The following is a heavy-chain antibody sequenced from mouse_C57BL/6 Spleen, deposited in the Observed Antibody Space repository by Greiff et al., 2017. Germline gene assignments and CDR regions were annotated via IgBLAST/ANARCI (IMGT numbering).Heavy chain of an antibody. Sequence: QVQLQQSGPELVKPGASVKISCKASGYAFSSSWMHWVKQRPGKGLEWIGRIYPGDGDTNYNGKFKGKATLTADKSSSTAYMQLSSLTSEDSAVYFCARVAVVATDWYFDVWGTGTTVTVSS. CDR1: GYAFSSSW. D-gene: IGHD1-1*01. CDR3: ARVAVVATDWYFDV. J-gene: IGHJ1*03. CDR2: IYPGDGDT. V-gene: IGHV1-82*01.